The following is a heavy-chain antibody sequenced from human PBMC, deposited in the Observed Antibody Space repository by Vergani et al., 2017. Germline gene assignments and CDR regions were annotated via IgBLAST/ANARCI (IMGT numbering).Heavy chain of an antibody. CDR3: ARGRGLWSGDDWFDP. CDR2: IYHSGST. CDR1: GGSISSGGYS. J-gene: IGHJ5*02. Sequence: QLQLQESGSGLVKPSQTLSLTCAVSGGSISSGGYSWSWIRQPPGKGLEWIGYIYHSGSTYYNPSLKSRVTISVDRSKNQFSLKLSSVTAADTAVYYCARGRGLWSGDDWFDPWGQGTLVTVSS. D-gene: IGHD3-10*01. V-gene: IGHV4-30-2*01.